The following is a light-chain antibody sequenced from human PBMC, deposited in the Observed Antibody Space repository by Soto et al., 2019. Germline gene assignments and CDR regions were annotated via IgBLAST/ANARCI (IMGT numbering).Light chain of an antibody. CDR2: GAS. CDR3: HQYGSSPWT. CDR1: QSVSSY. J-gene: IGKJ1*01. Sequence: EIVLTQSPGTLSLSPGERATLSCRASQSVSSYLAWYQQKPGQAPRLLIYGASRRATGIPDRFSGSGSGTDFTLTISRLEPEDFAVYYCHQYGSSPWTFGQGTKV. V-gene: IGKV3-20*01.